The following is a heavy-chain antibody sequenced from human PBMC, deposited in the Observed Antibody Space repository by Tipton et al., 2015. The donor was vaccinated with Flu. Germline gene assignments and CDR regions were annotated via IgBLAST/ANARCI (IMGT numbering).Heavy chain of an antibody. CDR1: GFTFSSYW. V-gene: IGHV3-7*01. D-gene: IGHD2-8*02. CDR2: INQDGSEI. CDR3: ARAVGGYDAF. J-gene: IGHJ4*02. Sequence: SLRLSCAASGFTFSSYWMTWXRQAPGKGLEWVANINQDGSEIYYVDSVKGRFTISRDNAKNSLYLQMNSLRAEDTAVYYCARAVGGYDAFWGQGTLVTVSS.